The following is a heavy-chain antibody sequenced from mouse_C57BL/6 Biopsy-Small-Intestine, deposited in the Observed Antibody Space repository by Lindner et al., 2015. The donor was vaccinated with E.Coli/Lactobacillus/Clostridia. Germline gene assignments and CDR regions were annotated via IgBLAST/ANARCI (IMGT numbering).Heavy chain of an antibody. J-gene: IGHJ1*03. V-gene: IGHV1-19*01. CDR1: GYTFTDYY. Sequence: VQLQESGPVLVKPGASVKMSCKASGYTFTDYYMNWVKQSHGKSLEWIGVINPYNGGTSYNQKFKGKATLTVDKSSSTAYMELNSLTSEDSAVYYCARREGIYYDYDGYFDVWGTGTTVTVSS. CDR2: INPYNGGT. D-gene: IGHD2-4*01. CDR3: ARREGIYYDYDGYFDV.